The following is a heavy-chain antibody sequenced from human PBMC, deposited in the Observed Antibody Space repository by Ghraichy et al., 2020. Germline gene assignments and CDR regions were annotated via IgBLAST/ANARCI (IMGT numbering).Heavy chain of an antibody. D-gene: IGHD1-14*01. J-gene: IGHJ4*02. CDR3: ARTGYGDAGSAVDY. Sequence: GGSLRLSCAASGFTFSDNYMDWVRQALGKGLEWVGRIRDKANSYSTEYAASVKGRFTISRDDSKNSQYLQMNSLKTEDTAVYYCARTGYGDAGSAVDYWGQGTLVTVSS. CDR1: GFTFSDNY. V-gene: IGHV3-72*01. CDR2: IRDKANSYST.